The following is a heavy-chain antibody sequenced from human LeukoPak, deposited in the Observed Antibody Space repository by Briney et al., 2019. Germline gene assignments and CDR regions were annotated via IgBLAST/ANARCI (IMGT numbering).Heavy chain of an antibody. CDR3: AKDSAAAAGSTSD. CDR2: IKQDGSEK. V-gene: IGHV3-7*03. CDR1: GFAFRSYW. Sequence: GGSLRLSCAASGFAFRSYWMNWVRQAPGKGLEWLAIIKQDGSEKHYKGSVEGRFTISRDNAKNSLHLQMNSLRAEDTAVYYCAKDSAAAAGSTSDWGQGTLVTVSS. J-gene: IGHJ4*02. D-gene: IGHD6-13*01.